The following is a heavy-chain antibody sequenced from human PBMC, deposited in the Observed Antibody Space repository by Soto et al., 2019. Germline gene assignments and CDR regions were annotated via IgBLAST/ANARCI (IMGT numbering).Heavy chain of an antibody. J-gene: IGHJ4*02. CDR1: GFTFSSYS. CDR3: GKERRGSGWFVCSY. V-gene: IGHV3-23*01. D-gene: IGHD6-19*01. Sequence: GGSLRLSCAASGFTFSSYSMSWVRQAPGKGLEWVSGFRTGGDDGTTYYADSVKGRFTISRDNSKNTLYLQMNSLRADDTAVYYCGKERRGSGWFVCSYWGQGIQVTVSS. CDR2: FRTGGDDGTT.